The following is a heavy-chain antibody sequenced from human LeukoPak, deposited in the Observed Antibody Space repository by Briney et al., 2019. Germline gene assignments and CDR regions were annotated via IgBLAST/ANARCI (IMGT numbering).Heavy chain of an antibody. CDR1: GGSVSSSGYY. Sequence: SETLSLTCTVSGGSVSSSGYYWGWIRQPPGKGLEWIGSIYYSGSTYYNPSLKSRVTISVDTSKNQFSLKLSSVTAADTAVYYCARSDYHNSGSHTVFDAFDIWGQGTRVTVSS. J-gene: IGHJ3*02. CDR2: IYYSGST. CDR3: ARSDYHNSGSHTVFDAFDI. V-gene: IGHV4-39*01. D-gene: IGHD3-10*01.